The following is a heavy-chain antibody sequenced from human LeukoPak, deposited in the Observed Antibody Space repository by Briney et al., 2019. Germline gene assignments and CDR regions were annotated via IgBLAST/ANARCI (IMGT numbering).Heavy chain of an antibody. CDR2: IYYSGST. D-gene: IGHD3-22*01. J-gene: IGHJ4*02. CDR1: GGSISSGDYY. V-gene: IGHV4-30-4*08. Sequence: SETLSLTCTVSGGSISSGDYYWSWIRQPPGKGLEWIGYIYYSGSTYYNPSLKSRVTISVDTSKNQFSLKLSSVTAADTAVYYCARGRDHYYDSSGYYYFDYWGQGTLVTVSS. CDR3: ARGRDHYYDSSGYYYFDY.